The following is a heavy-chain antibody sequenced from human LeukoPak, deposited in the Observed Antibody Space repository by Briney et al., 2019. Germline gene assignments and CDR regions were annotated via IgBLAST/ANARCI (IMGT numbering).Heavy chain of an antibody. CDR1: NGSISSSNW. CDR3: ARHVIPMVRGPPSYFDY. V-gene: IGHV4-4*02. CDR2: INLSGST. Sequence: SGTLSLTCVVCNGSISSSNWWSWVRQPPGKGLEWIGEINLSGSTNYNPSLKSRVTISVDTSKNQFSLKLSSVTAADTAVYYCARHVIPMVRGPPSYFDYWGQGTLVTVSS. D-gene: IGHD3-10*01. J-gene: IGHJ4*02.